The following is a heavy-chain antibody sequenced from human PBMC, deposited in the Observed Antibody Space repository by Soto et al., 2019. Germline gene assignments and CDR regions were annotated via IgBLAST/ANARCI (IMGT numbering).Heavy chain of an antibody. CDR3: AREMWTRTGPQSFFDY. CDR2: ISPSSGVT. Sequence: QVQLVQSEGEVRQPGASVKVSCRASGYTFTRYGIIWVRQAPGQGLEWMGYISPSSGVTRYAQNLQGRVTLTTDTSTTTAYMELRSRSSDDTAVYYCAREMWTRTGPQSFFDYWGLGALVTVSS. CDR1: GYTFTRYG. V-gene: IGHV1-18*01. J-gene: IGHJ4*02. D-gene: IGHD1-26*01.